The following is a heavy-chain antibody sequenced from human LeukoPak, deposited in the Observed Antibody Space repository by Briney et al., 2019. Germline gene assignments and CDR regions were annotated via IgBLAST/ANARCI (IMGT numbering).Heavy chain of an antibody. Sequence: GGSLRLSCAASGFTFTTYWMSWVRQAPGKRLEWVANIKEDGSEKNYVDSVKGRFIISRDNTKNSLYLQMNSLRDEDTAVYYCARDSVRGVLYDYWGQGTLVTISS. CDR1: GFTFTTYW. CDR2: IKEDGSEK. D-gene: IGHD3-10*01. J-gene: IGHJ4*02. CDR3: ARDSVRGVLYDY. V-gene: IGHV3-7*01.